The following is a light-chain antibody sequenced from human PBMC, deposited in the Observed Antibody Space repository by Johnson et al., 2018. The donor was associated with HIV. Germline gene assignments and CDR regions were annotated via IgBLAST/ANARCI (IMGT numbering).Light chain of an antibody. CDR3: GTWDSNLTVYV. V-gene: IGLV1-51*01. J-gene: IGLJ1*01. CDR2: DNN. Sequence: QAVLTQPPSVSAAPGQKVTISCSGSSSNVGNNYVSWFQQLPGTAPKLLIYDNNERPSGIPDRFSGSKSGTSATLGITGLQTGDEADYYCGTWDSNLTVYVFGTGTKVTVL. CDR1: SSNVGNNY.